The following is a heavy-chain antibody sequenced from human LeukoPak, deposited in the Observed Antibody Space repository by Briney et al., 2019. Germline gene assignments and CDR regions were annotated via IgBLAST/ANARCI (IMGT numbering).Heavy chain of an antibody. D-gene: IGHD6-19*01. CDR2: TYYRSKWYN. CDR1: GDSVSSNNAA. Sequence: SQTLSLTCAISGDSVSSNNAAWNWIRQSPSRGLEWLGRTYYRSKWYNDYAVSVKSRITINPDTSKNQFSLQLNSVTPEDTAMYYCANIAVTGYDAFDIWGQGIMVTVSS. CDR3: ANIAVTGYDAFDI. J-gene: IGHJ3*02. V-gene: IGHV6-1*01.